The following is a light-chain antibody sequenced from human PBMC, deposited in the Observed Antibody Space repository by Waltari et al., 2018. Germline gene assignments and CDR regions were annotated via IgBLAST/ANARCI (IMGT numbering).Light chain of an antibody. CDR2: WAS. CDR1: QSILYNSNDKNY. V-gene: IGKV4-1*01. J-gene: IGKJ1*01. Sequence: DIVLTQSPEFSSLSLRERATINCKSSQSILYNSNDKNYLAWSQQKPGQTPKLLIDWASTRQSGVPDRFSGSGYGTDYTLTTNSLQAADVAVYYCQKYYRRRTFGRGTRVEIK. CDR3: QKYYRRRT.